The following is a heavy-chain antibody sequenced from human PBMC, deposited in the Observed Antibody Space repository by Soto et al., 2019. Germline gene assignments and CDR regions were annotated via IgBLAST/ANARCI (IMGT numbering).Heavy chain of an antibody. Sequence: EVQLLESGGGLVQPGESLRLSCAASGFTFSSYAMSWVRQAPGKGLEWVSAISGSGGSTYYADSVKGRITISRDNSKTTRYLQMNSLRVEDTAIYCCAKGCPGRHGMDVWGQGTTVTVSS. CDR1: GFTFSSYA. CDR3: AKGCPGRHGMDV. V-gene: IGHV3-23*01. CDR2: ISGSGGST. J-gene: IGHJ6*01.